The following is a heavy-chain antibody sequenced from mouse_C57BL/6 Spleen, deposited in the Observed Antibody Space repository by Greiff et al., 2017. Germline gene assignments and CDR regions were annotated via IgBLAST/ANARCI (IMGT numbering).Heavy chain of an antibody. CDR2: IWSGGST. J-gene: IGHJ2*01. CDR3: ATAGLVFLDY. Sequence: VKLMESGPGLVQPSQSLSITCTVSGFSLTSYGVHWVRQSPGKGLEWLGVIWSGGSTDYNAAFISRLSISKDNSKSQVFFKMNSLQADDTAIYYCATAGLVFLDYWGQGTTLTVSS. V-gene: IGHV2-2*01. D-gene: IGHD6-1*01. CDR1: GFSLTSYG.